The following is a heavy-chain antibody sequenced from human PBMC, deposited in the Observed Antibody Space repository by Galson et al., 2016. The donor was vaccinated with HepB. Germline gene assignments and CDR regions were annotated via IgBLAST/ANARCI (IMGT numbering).Heavy chain of an antibody. Sequence: QSGAEVKKPGESLKISCKGSGYRFANYWIGWVRQMPGKGLESMGIVYPGNSEIRYSPSFQGQVTISADKSITTVYLQWNSLKASDRAIYYCARHECRGSDCLSAYDFWGQGTVVSVSS. V-gene: IGHV5-51*01. CDR1: GYRFANYW. D-gene: IGHD2-21*02. J-gene: IGHJ3*01. CDR3: ARHECRGSDCLSAYDF. CDR2: VYPGNSEI.